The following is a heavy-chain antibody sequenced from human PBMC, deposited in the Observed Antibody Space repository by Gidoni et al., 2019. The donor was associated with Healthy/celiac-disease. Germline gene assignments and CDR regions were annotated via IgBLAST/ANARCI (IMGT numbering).Heavy chain of an antibody. CDR1: GFTFSIYE. V-gene: IGHV3-48*03. CDR2: ISSSGSTI. Sequence: EVQLVESGGGLVQPGGSLRLSCAASGFTFSIYEMNWVRQGPGKGLDWVSYISSSGSTIYYADSVKGRFTISRDNAKNSLYLQMNSLRAEDTAVYYCARDMGSGWNFDYWGQGTLVTVSS. D-gene: IGHD6-19*01. CDR3: ARDMGSGWNFDY. J-gene: IGHJ4*02.